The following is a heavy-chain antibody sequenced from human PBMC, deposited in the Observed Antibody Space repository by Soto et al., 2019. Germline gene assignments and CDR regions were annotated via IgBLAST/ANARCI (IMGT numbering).Heavy chain of an antibody. Sequence: QVQLVQSGAEVKEPGSAVKVSCKAPADSFSSYGISWVRQAPGQGVEWMGGIIPIFGTTNYAEKFQGRVTITADASTNTAYMELSSLRSEDTALYYCARVFPDGWVEPGVVRGYLDTWGRGTLVTVSS. CDR2: IIPIFGTT. CDR3: ARVFPDGWVEPGVVRGYLDT. J-gene: IGHJ4*02. CDR1: ADSFSSYG. D-gene: IGHD3-3*01. V-gene: IGHV1-69*01.